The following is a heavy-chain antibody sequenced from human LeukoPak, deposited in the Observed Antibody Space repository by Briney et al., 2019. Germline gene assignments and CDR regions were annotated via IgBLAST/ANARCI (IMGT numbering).Heavy chain of an antibody. D-gene: IGHD6-19*01. V-gene: IGHV3-30-3*01. CDR3: ARGQGVASSGWYSNDY. CDR1: GFTFSSYA. J-gene: IGHJ4*02. CDR2: ISYDGSNK. Sequence: GGSLRLSCAASGFTFSSYAMHWVRQAPGKGLEWVAVISYDGSNKYYADSVKGRITISSDNPKNTLFLQMNSLRLEDTAVYYCARGQGVASSGWYSNDYWGQGTLVTVSS.